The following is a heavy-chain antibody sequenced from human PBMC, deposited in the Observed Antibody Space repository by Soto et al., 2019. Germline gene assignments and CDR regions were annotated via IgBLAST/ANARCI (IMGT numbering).Heavy chain of an antibody. Sequence: GGSLRLSCTASGFTFGDYAMSWFRQAAGKGLEWVGFIRSKAYGGTTEYAASVKGRFTISRDDSKSIAYLQMNSLKTEDTAVYYCTRDRGIAVAGEGWFDPWGQGTLVTVSS. V-gene: IGHV3-49*03. CDR3: TRDRGIAVAGEGWFDP. J-gene: IGHJ5*02. CDR1: GFTFGDYA. CDR2: IRSKAYGGTT. D-gene: IGHD6-19*01.